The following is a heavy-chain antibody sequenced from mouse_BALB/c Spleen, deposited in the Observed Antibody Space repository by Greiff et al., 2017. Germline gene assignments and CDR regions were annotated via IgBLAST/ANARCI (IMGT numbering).Heavy chain of an antibody. J-gene: IGHJ4*01. CDR1: GYSITSDYA. CDR3: ARGYY. CDR2: ISYSGST. V-gene: IGHV3-2*02. Sequence: EVKLMESGPGLVKPSQSLSLTCTVTGYSITSDYAWNWIRQFPGNKLEWMGYISYSGSTSYNPSLKSRISITRDTSKNQFFLQLNSVTTEDTATYYCARGYYWGQGTSVTVSS.